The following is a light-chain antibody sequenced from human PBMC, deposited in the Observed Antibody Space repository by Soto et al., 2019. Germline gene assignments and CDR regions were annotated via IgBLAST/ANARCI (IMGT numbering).Light chain of an antibody. CDR2: GAS. V-gene: IGKV1-33*01. J-gene: IGKJ3*01. Sequence: DIQMTQSPSSLSASVGARVSITCQASQDIGTSLSWFQHKPGRAPKLLIYGASYLQTGVPSRFRGSGPGTDVTFTITSLQPEDIATYYCQHYNNRPPFTFGHGTMVDIK. CDR3: QHYNNRPPFT. CDR1: QDIGTS.